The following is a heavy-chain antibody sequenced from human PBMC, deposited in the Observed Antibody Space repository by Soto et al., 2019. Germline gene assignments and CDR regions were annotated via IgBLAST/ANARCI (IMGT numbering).Heavy chain of an antibody. Sequence: EVQLVESGGGLVQPGGSLRLSCAASGFTFSSYSMNWVRQAPGKGLEWVSYISSGSSTIYYADSVKGRFTISRDNAQNSLYLQRNSLRAEDTAVYYCAKPYSSGRGAFDVWGQGTMVTVSS. D-gene: IGHD6-19*01. CDR3: AKPYSSGRGAFDV. J-gene: IGHJ3*01. V-gene: IGHV3-48*01. CDR2: ISSGSSTI. CDR1: GFTFSSYS.